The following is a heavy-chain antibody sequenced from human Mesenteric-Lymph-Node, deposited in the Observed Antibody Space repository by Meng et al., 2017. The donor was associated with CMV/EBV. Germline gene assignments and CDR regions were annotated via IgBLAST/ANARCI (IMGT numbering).Heavy chain of an antibody. CDR1: GYTFSSYW. V-gene: IGHV5-51*01. D-gene: IGHD2-2*01. J-gene: IGHJ5*02. CDR3: ARHYAAEGWFDP. Sequence: GESLKISCKTSGYTFSSYWIAWVRQMPGKGLEWMGIIYPGDSNTRYSPSFQGQVTISADKSISTAYLQRSSLKASDTAMYYCARHYAAEGWFDPWGQGTLVTVSS. CDR2: IYPGDSNT.